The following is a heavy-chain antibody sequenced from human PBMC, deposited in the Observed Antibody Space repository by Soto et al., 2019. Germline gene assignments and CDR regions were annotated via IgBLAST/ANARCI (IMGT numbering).Heavy chain of an antibody. J-gene: IGHJ3*02. CDR1: GFSFSSYW. V-gene: IGHV5-51*01. Sequence: GESLKISCKGSGFSFSSYWIGWVGQMPGKGLECMGIIYPLDSDTRYNPSFQGQVTISVDTSISTAYLQWSSLRTSDTAMYYCTRTGVSSTFEIWGQGTMVTVSS. D-gene: IGHD3-3*01. CDR2: IYPLDSDT. CDR3: TRTGVSSTFEI.